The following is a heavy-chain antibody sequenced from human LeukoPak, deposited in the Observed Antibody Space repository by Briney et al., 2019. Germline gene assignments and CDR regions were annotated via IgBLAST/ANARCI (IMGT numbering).Heavy chain of an antibody. Sequence: GGSLRLSCAASGFTFSSHSMNWVRQAPGKGLEWVSYISSSSTYIYYAASVKGRFAISRDNARNSLFLQMNSLRAEGSGIYYCARDPRLEISGMVIDMLDYWGQGTLVTVSS. CDR1: GFTFSSHS. J-gene: IGHJ4*02. CDR3: ARDPRLEISGMVIDMLDY. V-gene: IGHV3-21*01. D-gene: IGHD3-3*01. CDR2: ISSSSTYI.